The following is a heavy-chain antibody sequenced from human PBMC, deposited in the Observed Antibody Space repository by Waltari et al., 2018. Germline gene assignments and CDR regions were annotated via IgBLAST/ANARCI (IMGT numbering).Heavy chain of an antibody. V-gene: IGHV3-49*04. J-gene: IGHJ4*02. CDR2: IRSKAYGGTT. CDR3: TRGGINYYGSGSYFLDY. D-gene: IGHD3-10*01. CDR1: GFTFGDYA. Sequence: EVQLVESGGGLVQPGRSLRLSCTASGFTFGDYAMIWVRQAPGKGREWVGVIRSKAYGGTTEYAASVKGRFTISRDESKSIAYLQMNSLKTEDTAVYYCTRGGINYYGSGSYFLDYWGQGTLVTVSS.